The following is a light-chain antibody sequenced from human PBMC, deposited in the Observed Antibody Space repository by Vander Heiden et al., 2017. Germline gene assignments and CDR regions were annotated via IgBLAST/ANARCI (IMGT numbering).Light chain of an antibody. Sequence: PAQSVTLSCSGRSSNLGNHYVHWYQQLPGTAPKLLIYNNSHRPSGGPDRFSGSKSGTAAARAISGRRSEDEADYVCATWDDIRSGSWVFGGGTKLTVL. J-gene: IGLJ3*02. CDR1: SSNLGNHY. CDR3: ATWDDIRSGSWV. V-gene: IGLV1-47*02. CDR2: NNS.